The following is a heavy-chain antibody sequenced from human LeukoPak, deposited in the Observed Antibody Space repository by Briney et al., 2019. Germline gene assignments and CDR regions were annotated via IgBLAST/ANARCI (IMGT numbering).Heavy chain of an antibody. CDR2: IYYSGST. Sequence: PSETLSLTCTVSGGSISSYYWSRIRQPPGKGLEWIGYIYYSGSTNYNPSLKSRVTISVDTSKNQFSLRLSSVTAADTAVYYCARVTGYDYWGQGTLVTVSS. J-gene: IGHJ4*02. CDR3: ARVTGYDY. CDR1: GGSISSYY. D-gene: IGHD3-10*01. V-gene: IGHV4-59*01.